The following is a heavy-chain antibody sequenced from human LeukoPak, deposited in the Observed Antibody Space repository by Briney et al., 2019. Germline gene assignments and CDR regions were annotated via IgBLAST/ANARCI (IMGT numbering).Heavy chain of an antibody. CDR2: ISGSGGST. V-gene: IGHV3-23*01. CDR1: GFTFSSYA. D-gene: IGHD6-19*01. Sequence: GGSLRLSCAASGFTFSSYAMSWVRQAPGKGLEWVSAISGSGGSTYYADSVKGRFTISRDNSKNTLYLQMNSLRAEDTAVYYCARQWLATYYFDYWGQGTLVTVSS. J-gene: IGHJ4*02. CDR3: ARQWLATYYFDY.